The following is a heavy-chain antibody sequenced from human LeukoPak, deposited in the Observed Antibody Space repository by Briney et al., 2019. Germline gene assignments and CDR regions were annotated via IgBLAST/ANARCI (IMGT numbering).Heavy chain of an antibody. CDR2: INPNSGGT. V-gene: IGHV1-2*02. D-gene: IGHD5-18*01. J-gene: IGHJ5*02. CDR3: ARGGYSYGLFDP. CDR1: GYTFTGYY. Sequence: ASVKVSCKASGYTFTGYYMHWVRQAPGQGLEWMGWINPNSGGTNYAQKLQGRVTMTTDTSTSTAYMELGSLRSDDTAVYYCARGGYSYGLFDPWGQGTLVTVSS.